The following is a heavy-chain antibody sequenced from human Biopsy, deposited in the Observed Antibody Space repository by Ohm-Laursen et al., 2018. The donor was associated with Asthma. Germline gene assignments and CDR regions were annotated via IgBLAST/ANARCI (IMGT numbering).Heavy chain of an antibody. CDR3: ARRITIFGVVQKDHGMDA. J-gene: IGHJ6*02. D-gene: IGHD3-3*01. CDR2: ISYGGKT. CDR1: GGSMTPTSHY. Sequence: SGDLSLTCAVSGGSMTPTSHYWDWIRQAPGKGLEWTGYISYGGKTSYNPSLKNRVTISRDTSKNQFSLRLTSVTAADTAVYFCARRITIFGVVQKDHGMDAWGQGTTVIVSS. V-gene: IGHV4-39*01.